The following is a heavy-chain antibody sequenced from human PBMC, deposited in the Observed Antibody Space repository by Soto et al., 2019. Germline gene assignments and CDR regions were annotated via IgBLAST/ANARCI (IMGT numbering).Heavy chain of an antibody. V-gene: IGHV1-46*03. CDR1: GYTFTSYY. Sequence: ASGKVSCKASGYTFTSYYMHWVRQAPGQGLEWMGIINPSGGSTSYAQKFQGRVTMTRDTSTSTVYMELSSLRSEDTAVYYCASTWGPEGYAFDIWGQGTMVTVSS. J-gene: IGHJ3*02. CDR2: INPSGGST. CDR3: ASTWGPEGYAFDI. D-gene: IGHD3-16*01.